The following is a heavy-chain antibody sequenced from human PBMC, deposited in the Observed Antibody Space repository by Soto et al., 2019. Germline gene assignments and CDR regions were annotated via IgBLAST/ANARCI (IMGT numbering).Heavy chain of an antibody. CDR3: AKATSLERITIFGVVIMDHWFDP. V-gene: IGHV3-53*01. Sequence: GGSLRLCCAASGFTVSSNYMSWVRQAPGKGLEWVSVICSGGSTYYADSVKGRFTISRDNSKNTLYLQMNSLRAEDTAVYYCAKATSLERITIFGVVIMDHWFDPWGQGTLVTVS. J-gene: IGHJ5*02. CDR1: GFTVSSNY. D-gene: IGHD3-3*01. CDR2: ICSGGST.